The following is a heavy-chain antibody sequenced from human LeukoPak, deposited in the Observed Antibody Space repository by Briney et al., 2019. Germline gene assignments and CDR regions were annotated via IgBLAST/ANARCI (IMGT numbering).Heavy chain of an antibody. CDR1: GYTFTGYY. CDR2: INPNSGGT. Sequence: ASVKVSCKASGYTFTGYYMHWVRQAPGQGLEWMGWINPNSGGTNYAQKFQGRVTMTRDTSISTAYMELSRLRSDDTAVYYCARAGHVAAILQDYYYYMDVWGKGTTVTVSS. CDR3: ARAGHVAAILQDYYYYMDV. V-gene: IGHV1-2*02. J-gene: IGHJ6*03. D-gene: IGHD6-13*01.